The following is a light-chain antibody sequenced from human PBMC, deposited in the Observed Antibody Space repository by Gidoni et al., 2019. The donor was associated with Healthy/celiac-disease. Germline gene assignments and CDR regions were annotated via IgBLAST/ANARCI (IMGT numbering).Light chain of an antibody. V-gene: IGLV2-8*01. Sequence: QSALTQPPSASRSPGQSVTISCTGTSSDVGGYNYVSWYQQHPGKAPKLMLYEVSKRPSGVPDRFSGSKSGNTASLTVSGLQAEDEADYYCSSYAGSNQGVFGGGTKLTVL. CDR3: SSYAGSNQGV. J-gene: IGLJ2*01. CDR2: EVS. CDR1: SSDVGGYNY.